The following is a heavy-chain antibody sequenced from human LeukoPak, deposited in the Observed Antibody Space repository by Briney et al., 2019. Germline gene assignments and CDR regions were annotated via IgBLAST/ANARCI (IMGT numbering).Heavy chain of an antibody. Sequence: GGSLRLSCTGSGFTFSNYAVAWVRQAPGKGLEWVSSFTSSGNTYYADSVKGRFTVSRDNSKSTLYMQMTSLRAEDTAVNYCAKGDYGDCYWGQGTLVTVSS. CDR1: GFTFSNYA. J-gene: IGHJ4*02. V-gene: IGHV3-23*01. D-gene: IGHD4-17*01. CDR3: AKGDYGDCY. CDR2: FTSSGNT.